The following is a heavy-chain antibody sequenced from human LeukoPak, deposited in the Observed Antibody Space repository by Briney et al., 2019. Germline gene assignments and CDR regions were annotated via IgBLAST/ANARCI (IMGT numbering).Heavy chain of an antibody. Sequence: GGSLRLSCAASGFTFSSYNMNWVRQAPGKGLEWVSSISSSSSYIYYADSVKGRFTISRDNAKNSLYLQMNSLRAEDTAVYYCASAVAAAPIDAFDIWGQGTMVTVSS. CDR2: ISSSSSYI. V-gene: IGHV3-21*01. J-gene: IGHJ3*02. D-gene: IGHD6-13*01. CDR3: ASAVAAAPIDAFDI. CDR1: GFTFSSYN.